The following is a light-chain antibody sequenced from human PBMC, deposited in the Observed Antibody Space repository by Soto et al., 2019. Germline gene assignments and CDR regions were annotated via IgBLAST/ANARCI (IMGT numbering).Light chain of an antibody. CDR1: SSDVGGYNY. Sequence: QSALTQPASVSGSPGQSITISCSGTSSDVGGYNYVSWYQHHPGKAPKLMMYEVSNRPSGVSNRFSGSKSGNTASLTISGLQAEDEADYYCSSYTSRTTLIFGGGTKLTVL. CDR3: SSYTSRTTLI. V-gene: IGLV2-14*01. J-gene: IGLJ2*01. CDR2: EVS.